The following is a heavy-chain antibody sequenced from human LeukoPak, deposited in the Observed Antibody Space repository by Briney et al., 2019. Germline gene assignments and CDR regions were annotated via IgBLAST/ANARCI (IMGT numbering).Heavy chain of an antibody. Sequence: GGSLRLSCAASGFTFSSYVMHWVRQAPGKGLEWVAIISYDGSNEYYADSVKGRFTISRDNSKNTLYLQMNSLRAADTAVYYCARELVASWFDPWGQGTLVTVSS. CDR1: GFTFSSYV. V-gene: IGHV3-30*04. D-gene: IGHD6-13*01. CDR2: ISYDGSNE. CDR3: ARELVASWFDP. J-gene: IGHJ5*02.